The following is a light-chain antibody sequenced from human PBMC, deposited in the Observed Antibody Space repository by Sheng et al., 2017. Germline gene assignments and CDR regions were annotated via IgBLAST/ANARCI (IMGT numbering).Light chain of an antibody. Sequence: EIVLTQSPGTLSLSPGERATLSCRASQSVSSNYLAWYQQKPGQAPRLLIYGASSRATGIADRFSGSGSGTDFTLTINRLEPEDFAVYYCQQYSSSPFTFGPGTKVDIK. J-gene: IGKJ3*01. CDR2: GAS. CDR1: QSVSSNY. V-gene: IGKV3-20*01. CDR3: QQYSSSPFT.